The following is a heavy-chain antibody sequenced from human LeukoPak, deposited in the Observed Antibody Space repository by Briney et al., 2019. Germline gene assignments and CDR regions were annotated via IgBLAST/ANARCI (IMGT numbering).Heavy chain of an antibody. Sequence: PGRSLRLSCAASGFTFSSYGMHWARQAPGKGLEWVAVIWYDGSNKYYAGSVKGRFTISRDNSKNTLYLQMNSLRAEDTAVYYCARGGIGEPPHYYYMDVWGKGTTVTVSS. V-gene: IGHV3-33*01. D-gene: IGHD1-26*01. J-gene: IGHJ6*03. CDR1: GFTFSSYG. CDR3: ARGGIGEPPHYYYMDV. CDR2: IWYDGSNK.